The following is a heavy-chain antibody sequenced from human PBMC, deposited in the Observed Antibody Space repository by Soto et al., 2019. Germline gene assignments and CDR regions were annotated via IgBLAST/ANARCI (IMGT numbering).Heavy chain of an antibody. Sequence: ASVKVSCKASGYTFTNYAMHWVRQAPGQRLEWMGWINAGNGNTKYSQKFQGRVTITRDTSASTAYMELSSLRSEDMTWTFCHCDDCHSYAMDVWGQGTKVTVSS. D-gene: IGHD2-21*02. J-gene: IGHJ6*02. V-gene: IGHV1-3*01. CDR2: INAGNGNT. CDR3: HCDDCHSYAMDV. CDR1: GYTFTNYA.